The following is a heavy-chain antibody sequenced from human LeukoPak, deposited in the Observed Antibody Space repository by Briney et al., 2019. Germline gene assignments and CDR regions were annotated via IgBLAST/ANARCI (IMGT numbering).Heavy chain of an antibody. V-gene: IGHV1-2*02. CDR1: VYTFSDYY. D-gene: IGHD6-13*01. Sequence: ASVKVSCNASVYTFSDYYMHWVRQDPGQGLEWMGWINPNSGGTKYAQKFQGRVTMTRDTSINTAYMELSRLRSDDTAVYYCAIMQQPPDYWGQGTLVTVSS. J-gene: IGHJ4*02. CDR2: INPNSGGT. CDR3: AIMQQPPDY.